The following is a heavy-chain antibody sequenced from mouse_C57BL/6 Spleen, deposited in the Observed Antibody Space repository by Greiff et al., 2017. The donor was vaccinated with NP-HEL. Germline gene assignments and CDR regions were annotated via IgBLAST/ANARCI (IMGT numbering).Heavy chain of an antibody. J-gene: IGHJ3*01. V-gene: IGHV1-15*01. CDR1: GYTFTDYE. CDR3: TRAGLRQAWFAY. D-gene: IGHD2-4*01. Sequence: VQLQQSGAELVRPGASVTLSCKASGYTFTDYEMHWVKQTPVHGLEWIGAIDPETGGTAYNQKFKGKAILTADKSSSTAYMELRSLTSEDSAVYYCTRAGLRQAWFAYWGQGTLVTVSA. CDR2: IDPETGGT.